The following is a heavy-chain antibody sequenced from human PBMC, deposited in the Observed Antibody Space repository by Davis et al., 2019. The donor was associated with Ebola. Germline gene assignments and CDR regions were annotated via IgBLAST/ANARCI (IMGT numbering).Heavy chain of an antibody. Sequence: HTGGSLRLSCTDSVITFSSYAMTWVRQAPGKGLAWVSRINSDGSSTSYADSVKGRFTISRDNAKNTLYLQMNSLRAEDTAVYYCARDPRGYYGSGRHYFDYWGQGTLVTVSS. V-gene: IGHV3-74*01. D-gene: IGHD3-10*01. CDR2: INSDGSST. J-gene: IGHJ4*02. CDR3: ARDPRGYYGSGRHYFDY. CDR1: VITFSSYA.